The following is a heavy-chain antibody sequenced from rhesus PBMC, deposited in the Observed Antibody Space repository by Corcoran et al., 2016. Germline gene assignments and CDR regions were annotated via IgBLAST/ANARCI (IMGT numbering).Heavy chain of an antibody. V-gene: IGHV3-201*01. D-gene: IGHD3-3*01. Sequence: EVQLVESGGGVVQPGGSLRLSCAASGFTFDDYAMHWVRQAPGKGLEWVSGISWRGGSTYYADSVKGRFTISRDNANDSLYLQSGSRRAEDTALYYWAKERDLDWLLSNHGGGSLDVWGRGVLVTVSS. CDR1: GFTFDDYA. CDR3: AKERDLDWLLSNHGGGSLDV. CDR2: ISWRGGST. J-gene: IGHJ5-2*02.